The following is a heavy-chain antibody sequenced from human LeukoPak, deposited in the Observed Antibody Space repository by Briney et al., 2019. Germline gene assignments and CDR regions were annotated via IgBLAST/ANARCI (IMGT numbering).Heavy chain of an antibody. J-gene: IGHJ2*01. Sequence: PSETLSLTCSASGGSISSSSYYWGWIHQPPGKGLEWIGSIYYTGSTYYNPSLKSRVTISVDTSKNQFSLKVTSVTAADTAVYYSARLSPDYGAWSLYWYFDLWGRGTLVTVSS. CDR2: IYYTGST. V-gene: IGHV4-39*07. CDR1: GGSISSSSYY. D-gene: IGHD4-17*01. CDR3: ARLSPDYGAWSLYWYFDL.